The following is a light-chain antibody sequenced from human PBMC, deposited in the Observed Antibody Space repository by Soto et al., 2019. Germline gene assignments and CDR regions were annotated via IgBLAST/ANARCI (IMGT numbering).Light chain of an antibody. CDR2: DAS. Sequence: IVFACTSVSPPLSPRNRDPLSFTAHERISRSLAWYQQRPGQPPRILIYDASFRATGIPERFSGSGSGTDFTLSISSLEPEDFPVYYCQLSQQRSSWPPIAFGQGTRLEIK. CDR1: ERISRS. CDR3: QLSQQRSSWPPIA. V-gene: IGKV3-11*01. J-gene: IGKJ5*01.